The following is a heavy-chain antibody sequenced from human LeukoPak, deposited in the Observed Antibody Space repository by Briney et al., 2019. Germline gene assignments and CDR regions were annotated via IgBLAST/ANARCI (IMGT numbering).Heavy chain of an antibody. V-gene: IGHV3-53*05. CDR3: ARDPGVSGVTFDI. Sequence: GGSLRLSCAASGFTVRSIYMTWVRQAPGKGLEWVSSFYSGGSSYYADSVKGRFTISRDNSKNTLYLQMNSLRDEDTAVYYCARDPGVSGVTFDIWGQGTMVTVSS. CDR1: GFTVRSIY. D-gene: IGHD1-26*01. CDR2: FYSGGSS. J-gene: IGHJ3*02.